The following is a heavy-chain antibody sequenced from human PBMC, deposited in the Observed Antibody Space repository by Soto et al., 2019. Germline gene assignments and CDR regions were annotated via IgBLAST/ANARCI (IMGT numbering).Heavy chain of an antibody. Sequence: EVQLVESGGGLVKPGGSLRLSCAASGFTFSSYSMNWVRQAPGKGLEWVSSISSSSSYIYYADSVKGRFTISRDNAKNSLYLQMNSLRAEDTAVYYCASDIGYSSGLFDYWGQGTLVTVSS. CDR1: GFTFSSYS. CDR2: ISSSSSYI. V-gene: IGHV3-21*01. J-gene: IGHJ4*02. CDR3: ASDIGYSSGLFDY. D-gene: IGHD6-19*01.